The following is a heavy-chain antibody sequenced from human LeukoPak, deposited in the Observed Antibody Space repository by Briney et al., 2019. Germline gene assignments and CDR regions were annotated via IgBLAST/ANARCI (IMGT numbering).Heavy chain of an antibody. Sequence: GGSLRLSCAASGFTFSSYAMSWVRQAPGKGLEWVSAISGSGGSTYYADSVKGRFTISRDNSKNTLYLQMNSLRAEDTAVYYCARAAYSSSWYPYYFDYWGQGTLVTVSS. CDR2: ISGSGGST. J-gene: IGHJ4*02. V-gene: IGHV3-23*01. CDR3: ARAAYSSSWYPYYFDY. CDR1: GFTFSSYA. D-gene: IGHD6-13*01.